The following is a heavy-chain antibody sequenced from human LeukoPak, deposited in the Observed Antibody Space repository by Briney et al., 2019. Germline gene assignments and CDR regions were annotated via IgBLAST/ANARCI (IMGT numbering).Heavy chain of an antibody. Sequence: ASVKVSCKASGYTFTSYDINWVRQATGQGLEWMGWMNPNSGNTGYAQKFQGRVTMTRSTSISTAYMELSSLRSDDTAVYYCARGLGEGATNWFDPWGQGTLVTVSS. D-gene: IGHD1-26*01. CDR2: MNPNSGNT. CDR3: ARGLGEGATNWFDP. J-gene: IGHJ5*02. V-gene: IGHV1-8*01. CDR1: GYTFTSYD.